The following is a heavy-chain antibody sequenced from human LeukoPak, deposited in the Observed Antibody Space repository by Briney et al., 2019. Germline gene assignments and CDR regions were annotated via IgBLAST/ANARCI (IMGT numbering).Heavy chain of an antibody. J-gene: IGHJ5*02. V-gene: IGHV1-69*05. CDR1: GGTFSSYA. Sequence: SVKVSCKASGGTFSSYAISWVRQAPGQGLEWMGGIIPIFGTANYAQKFQGRVTITTDESTSTAYMELSSLRSEDTAEYYCARESYYYGSGTDNWFDPWGQGTLVTVSS. CDR3: ARESYYYGSGTDNWFDP. D-gene: IGHD3-10*01. CDR2: IIPIFGTA.